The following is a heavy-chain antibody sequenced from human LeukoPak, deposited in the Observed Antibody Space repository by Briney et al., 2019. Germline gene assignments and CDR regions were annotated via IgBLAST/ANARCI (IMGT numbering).Heavy chain of an antibody. CDR2: IYYSGST. D-gene: IGHD6-13*01. J-gene: IGHJ4*02. V-gene: IGHV4-31*03. Sequence: PSETLSLTCTASGGSISSGGYCWSWIRQHPGKGLEWIGYIYYSGSTYYNPSLKSRVTISVDTSKNQFSLKLSSVTAADTAVYYCARAGGLAAAAHFDYWGQGTLVTVSS. CDR3: ARAGGLAAAAHFDY. CDR1: GGSISSGGYC.